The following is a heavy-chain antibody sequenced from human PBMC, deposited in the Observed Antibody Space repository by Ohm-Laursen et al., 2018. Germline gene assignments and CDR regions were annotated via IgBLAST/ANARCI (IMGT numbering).Heavy chain of an antibody. Sequence: EASVKVSCKTSGYTFIGYYMNWVRQAPGQGLERMGWINPNSGGTNYAQKFQGRVTMTRDTSISTAYMELSRLRSDDTAVYYCARNITMNNWGQGTLVTVSS. CDR2: INPNSGGT. CDR3: ARNITMNN. CDR1: GYTFIGYY. D-gene: IGHD3-22*01. J-gene: IGHJ4*02. V-gene: IGHV1-2*02.